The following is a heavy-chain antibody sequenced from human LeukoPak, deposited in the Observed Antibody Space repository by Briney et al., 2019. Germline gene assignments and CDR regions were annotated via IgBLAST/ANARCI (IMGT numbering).Heavy chain of an antibody. CDR2: IKGDGSST. Sequence: PGGSLRLSCAASGFTFSTYWMHWVRQAPGKGLVWVAHIKGDGSSTIYADSVKGRFTISRDNSKNTLYLQTSSLRAEDTAVYYCARASTTVPNLLDHWGRGTLVTVSS. V-gene: IGHV3-74*01. J-gene: IGHJ4*02. CDR1: GFTFSTYW. CDR3: ARASTTVPNLLDH. D-gene: IGHD4-17*01.